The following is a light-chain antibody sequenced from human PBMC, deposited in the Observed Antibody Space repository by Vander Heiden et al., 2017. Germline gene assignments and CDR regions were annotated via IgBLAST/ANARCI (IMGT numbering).Light chain of an antibody. CDR2: EVS. CDR1: SSDVGGYNY. Sequence: QSALTPPASVSASPGQSITISCTGTSSDVGGYNYVSWYQQHPGKAPKRRREEVSNRPSGVSNRVSGSKSGNTDYLTISGLQAEDEADYYCSSYTSSRTPVFGTGTKVTVL. J-gene: IGLJ1*01. CDR3: SSYTSSRTPV. V-gene: IGLV2-14*01.